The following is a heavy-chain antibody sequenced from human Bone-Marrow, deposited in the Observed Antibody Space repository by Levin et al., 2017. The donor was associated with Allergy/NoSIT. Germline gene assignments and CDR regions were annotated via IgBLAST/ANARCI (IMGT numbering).Heavy chain of an antibody. Sequence: ASVKVSCKASGYTFSSYDINWVRQATGQGLEWMGWMNSKTGETAYAQKFLGRLTMTRNTSISTAYMELSSLRSDDTAMYFCARAKMDIVVVPAAKDIWGQGTMVTVSS. D-gene: IGHD2-2*03. V-gene: IGHV1-8*01. CDR1: GYTFSSYD. J-gene: IGHJ3*02. CDR3: ARAKMDIVVVPAAKDI. CDR2: MNSKTGET.